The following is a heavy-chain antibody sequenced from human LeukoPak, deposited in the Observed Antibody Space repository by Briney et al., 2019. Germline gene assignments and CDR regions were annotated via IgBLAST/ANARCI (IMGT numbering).Heavy chain of an antibody. J-gene: IGHJ4*02. Sequence: PGGSLRSSCVAGGFAVPSYARTWVRRAPGKGLGGVSAISGGGGSTYYADSVKGRFTISRHNSKNTLYLQINSLTAEDTAVYYCAKEYSTGCYTFDNWGPGTLVTASS. CDR2: ISGGGGST. CDR1: GFAVPSYA. D-gene: IGHD6-19*01. V-gene: IGHV3-23*01. CDR3: AKEYSTGCYTFDN.